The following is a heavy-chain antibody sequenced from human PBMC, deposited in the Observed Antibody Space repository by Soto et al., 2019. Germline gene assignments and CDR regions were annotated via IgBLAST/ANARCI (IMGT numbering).Heavy chain of an antibody. V-gene: IGHV1-69*04. CDR2: IIPILGIA. CDR1: GYTFTTYG. J-gene: IGHJ5*02. Sequence: GASVKVSCKASGYTFTTYGISWVRQAPGQGLEWMGRIIPILGIANYAQKFQGRVTITADKSTSTAYMELSSLRSEDTAVYYCARGPSIDIVVVPAAPGSWFDPWGQGTLVTVSS. D-gene: IGHD2-2*01. CDR3: ARGPSIDIVVVPAAPGSWFDP.